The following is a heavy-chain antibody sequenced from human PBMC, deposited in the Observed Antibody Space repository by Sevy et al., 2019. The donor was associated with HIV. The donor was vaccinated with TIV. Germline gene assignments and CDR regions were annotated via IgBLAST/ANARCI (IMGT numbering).Heavy chain of an antibody. Sequence: GGSLRLSCAASGFTFSSYWMSWVRQAPGKGLEWVANIEQDGSEKYYVDSVKGRFTISRDNAKNSLYLQMNSLRAEDTAEYYCARDRYYGSGSYYNLGAFDIWGQGTMVTVSS. CDR3: ARDRYYGSGSYYNLGAFDI. CDR1: GFTFSSYW. V-gene: IGHV3-7*01. CDR2: IEQDGSEK. D-gene: IGHD3-10*01. J-gene: IGHJ3*02.